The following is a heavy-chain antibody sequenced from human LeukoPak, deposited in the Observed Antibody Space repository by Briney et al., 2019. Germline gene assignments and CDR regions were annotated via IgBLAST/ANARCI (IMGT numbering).Heavy chain of an antibody. CDR1: GFTFDDYG. CDR2: INWNGGST. J-gene: IGHJ3*02. Sequence: GGSLRLSCAASGFTFDDYGMSWVRQAPGKGLEWVSGINWNGGSTGYADSVKGRFTISRDNAKNSLYLQMNSLRAEDTALYYCARVRNYYDISGPKRGAFDIWGQGTIVTVSS. CDR3: ARVRNYYDISGPKRGAFDI. V-gene: IGHV3-20*04. D-gene: IGHD3-22*01.